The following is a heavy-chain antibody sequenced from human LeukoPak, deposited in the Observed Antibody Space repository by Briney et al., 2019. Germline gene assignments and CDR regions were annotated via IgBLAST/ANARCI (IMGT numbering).Heavy chain of an antibody. CDR3: ARRWSPSRRDRNWYFDL. CDR1: GGSVSSGSYY. V-gene: IGHV4-39*07. CDR2: INHSGST. J-gene: IGHJ2*01. Sequence: PSETLSLTCTVSGGSVSSGSYYWSWIRQPPGKGLEWIGEINHSGSTNYNPSLKSRVTISVDTSKNQFSLKLSSVTAADTAVYYCARRWSPSRRDRNWYFDLWGRGTLVTVSS. D-gene: IGHD2-15*01.